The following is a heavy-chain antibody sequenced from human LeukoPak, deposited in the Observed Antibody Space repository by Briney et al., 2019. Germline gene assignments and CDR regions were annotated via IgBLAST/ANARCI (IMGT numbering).Heavy chain of an antibody. CDR1: GYSISSGYY. CDR2: IYHSGST. CDR3: ASRIAAAGTRKAYYYYGMDV. Sequence: PSETLSLTCAVSGYSISSGYYWGWIRQPPGQGLEWIGSIYHSGSTYYNPSPKSRVTISVDTSENQFSLKLSSVTAADTAVYYCASRIAAAGTRKAYYYYGMDVWGKGTTVTVSS. V-gene: IGHV4-38-2*01. D-gene: IGHD6-13*01. J-gene: IGHJ6*04.